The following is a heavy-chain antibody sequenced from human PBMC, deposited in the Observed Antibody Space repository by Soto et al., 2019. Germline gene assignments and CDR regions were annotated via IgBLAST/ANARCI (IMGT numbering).Heavy chain of an antibody. CDR3: AKGGYYYYMDV. CDR2: ISWNSGSI. Sequence: EVQLVESGGGLVQPGRSLRLSCAASGFTFDDYAMHWVRQAPGKGLEWVSGISWNSGSIGYADSVKGRFTISRDNAKNSLYLQMNSLRAEDTALYYCAKGGYYYYMDVWGKGTTVTVSS. V-gene: IGHV3-9*01. D-gene: IGHD3-16*01. J-gene: IGHJ6*03. CDR1: GFTFDDYA.